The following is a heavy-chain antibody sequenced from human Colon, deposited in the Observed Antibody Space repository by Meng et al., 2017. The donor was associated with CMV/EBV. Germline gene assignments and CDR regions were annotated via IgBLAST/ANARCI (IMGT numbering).Heavy chain of an antibody. J-gene: IGHJ4*02. CDR2: INHSGRT. CDR1: LGSFIVSY. D-gene: IGHD1-26*01. CDR3: ARGGAPRRPPGAR. V-gene: IGHV4-34*01. Sequence: PSEPLPLPCPLFLGSFIVSYCSWLRQPPGKGLEWIGEINHSGRTNYNPSLQRRVTISVDTSKNQFSLKLSSVTAADTAVYYCARGGAPRRPPGARWGQGTLVTVSS.